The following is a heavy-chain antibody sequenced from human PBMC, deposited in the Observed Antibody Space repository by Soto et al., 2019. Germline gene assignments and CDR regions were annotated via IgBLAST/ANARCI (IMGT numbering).Heavy chain of an antibody. CDR1: RGSFSASG. V-gene: IGHV1-69*01. CDR2: FIPIFGTA. Sequence: LVQSGAEVKKPGSSVKVSCRAGRGSFSASGFSWVRQAPGQGLEWVGGFIPIFGTANYAQKFQDRVTMTADESTSTVYMELRSLRSEDTALYSCARSGYSYGPNMDWGQGTLVTVST. J-gene: IGHJ4*02. CDR3: ARSGYSYGPNMD. D-gene: IGHD5-18*01.